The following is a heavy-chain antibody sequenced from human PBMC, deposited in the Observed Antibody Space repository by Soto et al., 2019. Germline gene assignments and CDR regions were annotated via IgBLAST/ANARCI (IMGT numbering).Heavy chain of an antibody. Sequence: HVKLLQSGAEVKKPGASVKVSCKVSGYSLSQISMYWVRQAPGKGLEWLGSFDPEDGETLFAQKFQGRAIMTEDTSSDTAYLALSSLRSDDTAVYFCATGITTNCFVGRGFDYWGQGTLVTVSS. V-gene: IGHV1-24*01. CDR2: FDPEDGET. CDR1: GYSLSQIS. D-gene: IGHD2-2*01. J-gene: IGHJ4*02. CDR3: ATGITTNCFVGRGFDY.